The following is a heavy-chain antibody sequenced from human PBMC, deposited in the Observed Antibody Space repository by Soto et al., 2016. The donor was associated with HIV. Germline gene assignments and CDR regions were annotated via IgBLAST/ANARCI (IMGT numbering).Heavy chain of an antibody. V-gene: IGHV3-15*01. CDR2: IKGKADGGTT. D-gene: IGHD3-22*01. CDR1: GFTFNNAW. J-gene: IGHJ4*02. CDR3: TTVATYYYDSSGDY. Sequence: EVQLVESGGGLVKPGGSLRLSCAASGFTFNNAWMSWVRQAPGKGLEWVGRIKGKADGGTTDYAAPVKGRFTISRDDSKNTLHLQMNSLKTEDTAVYYCTTVATYYYDSSGDYWGQGTLVTVSS.